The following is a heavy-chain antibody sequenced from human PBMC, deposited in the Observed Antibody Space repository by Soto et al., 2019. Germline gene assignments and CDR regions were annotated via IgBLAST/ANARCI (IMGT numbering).Heavy chain of an antibody. CDR1: GFTFSSYD. Sequence: EVQLLESGGGLVQRGGSLRLSCAGTGFTFSSYDMSWVRQAPGKGLEWVSTIRGSDGSTYYADSVKGRFTISRDNSKNTLYLQMNSLRAEDTAVYYCAKAKSSGWYFSDYWGQGTLVTVSS. V-gene: IGHV3-23*01. J-gene: IGHJ4*02. CDR3: AKAKSSGWYFSDY. CDR2: IRGSDGST. D-gene: IGHD6-19*01.